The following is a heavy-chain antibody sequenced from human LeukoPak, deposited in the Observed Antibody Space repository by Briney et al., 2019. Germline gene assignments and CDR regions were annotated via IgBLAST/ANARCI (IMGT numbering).Heavy chain of an antibody. CDR2: IYPGDSDT. CDR3: ARQALPDFWSGREVYYFDY. Sequence: GESLKISCKGSGYSFTSYWIGWVRQMPGKGLEWMGIIYPGDSDTRYSPSFQGQVTISADKSISTAYLQWSSLKASDTAMYYCARQALPDFWSGREVYYFDYWGQGTLVTVSS. J-gene: IGHJ4*02. D-gene: IGHD3-3*01. CDR1: GYSFTSYW. V-gene: IGHV5-51*01.